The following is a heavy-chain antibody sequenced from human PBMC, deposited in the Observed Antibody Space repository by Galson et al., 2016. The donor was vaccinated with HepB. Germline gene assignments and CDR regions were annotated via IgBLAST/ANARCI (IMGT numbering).Heavy chain of an antibody. V-gene: IGHV3-7*04. CDR2: INQDGSDK. CDR3: ARVSQSIIAAAGRTLFDY. J-gene: IGHJ4*02. Sequence: SLRLSCAASGFTFSSCWMSWVRQAPGKGLEWVANINQDGSDKYYVDSVKGRFTISRDNAKNSLYLQMNSLRAEDTAVYYCARVSQSIIAAAGRTLFDYWGQGTLVTVSS. CDR1: GFTFSSCW. D-gene: IGHD6-13*01.